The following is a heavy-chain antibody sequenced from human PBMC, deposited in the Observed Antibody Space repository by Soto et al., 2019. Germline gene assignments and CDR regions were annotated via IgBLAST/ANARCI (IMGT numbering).Heavy chain of an antibody. CDR2: IYYSGST. D-gene: IGHD4-4*01. Sequence: SETLSLTCTVSGGSISNYYWSWIRQPPGKRLEWIGYIYYSGSTNYNPSLKSRVTISVDTSKNQFSLKLSSVTAADTAVYYCARRYGYSFDYWGQGTLVTVSS. CDR1: GGSISNYY. CDR3: ARRYGYSFDY. J-gene: IGHJ4*02. V-gene: IGHV4-59*01.